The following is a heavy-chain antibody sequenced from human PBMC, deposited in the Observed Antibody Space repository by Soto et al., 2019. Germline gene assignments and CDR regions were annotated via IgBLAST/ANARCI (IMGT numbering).Heavy chain of an antibody. CDR2: MNPNSGNT. CDR1: GYTFTSYD. Sequence: GASVKVSCKASGYTFTSYDINWVRQATGQGLEWMGWMNPNSGNTGYAQKFQGRVTITRNTSISTAYMELSSLRSEDTAVYYCARGLVSYPDYYYYGMDVWGQGTTVTVSS. CDR3: ARGLVSYPDYYYYGMDV. V-gene: IGHV1-8*01. D-gene: IGHD3-16*02. J-gene: IGHJ6*02.